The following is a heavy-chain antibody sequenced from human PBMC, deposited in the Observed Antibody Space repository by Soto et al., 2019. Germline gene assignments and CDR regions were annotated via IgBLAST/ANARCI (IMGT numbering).Heavy chain of an antibody. CDR2: IWYDGSNK. D-gene: IGHD6-19*01. CDR3: ARDQSAVAGTKRDDAFDI. Sequence: QVQLVESGGGVVQPGRSLRLSCAASGFTFSSYGMHWVRQAPGKGLEWVAVIWYDGSNKYYADSVKGRFTISRDNSKNTLYLQMNSLRAEDTAVYYCARDQSAVAGTKRDDAFDIWGQGTMVTVSS. V-gene: IGHV3-33*01. CDR1: GFTFSSYG. J-gene: IGHJ3*02.